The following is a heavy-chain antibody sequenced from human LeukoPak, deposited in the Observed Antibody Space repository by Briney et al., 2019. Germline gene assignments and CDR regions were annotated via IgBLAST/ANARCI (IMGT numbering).Heavy chain of an antibody. D-gene: IGHD1-26*01. J-gene: IGHJ2*01. Sequence: SETLSLTCTVSGGSISSYYWSWIRQPPGMGLEWIGCIYYSGSTNYNPSLKSRVTISVDTTKDQFSLRLTSVTAADTAVYYCARSFLGDWYFDLWGRGTLVTVSS. CDR2: IYYSGST. V-gene: IGHV4-59*01. CDR1: GGSISSYY. CDR3: ARSFLGDWYFDL.